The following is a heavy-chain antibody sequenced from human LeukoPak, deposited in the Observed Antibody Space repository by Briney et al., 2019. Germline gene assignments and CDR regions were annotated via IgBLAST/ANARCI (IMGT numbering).Heavy chain of an antibody. J-gene: IGHJ1*01. CDR3: ARAPYSSSGHDLGYFQH. CDR1: GGSISSYY. CDR2: IYYSGST. D-gene: IGHD6-13*01. Sequence: SETLSLTCTVSGGSISSYYWSWIRQPPGKGLEWIGYIYYSGSTNYNPSLKSRVTISVDTSKNQFSLKLSSVTAADTAVYYCARAPYSSSGHDLGYFQHWGQGTLVTVSS. V-gene: IGHV4-59*01.